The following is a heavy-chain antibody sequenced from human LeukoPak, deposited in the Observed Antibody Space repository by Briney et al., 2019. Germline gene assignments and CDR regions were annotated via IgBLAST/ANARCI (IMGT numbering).Heavy chain of an antibody. CDR2: IYPGDSDT. D-gene: IGHD3-10*01. J-gene: IGHJ4*02. CDR1: GYSFTSYW. Sequence: GESLKISCQVSGYSFTSYWIGWVRQMPGKGLEWMGIIYPGDSDTRYSQSFQGQVTISADKSISTAYLQWSSLKASDTAMYYCARLLRGLRPSNPDYWGQGTLVTVSS. CDR3: ARLLRGLRPSNPDY. V-gene: IGHV5-51*01.